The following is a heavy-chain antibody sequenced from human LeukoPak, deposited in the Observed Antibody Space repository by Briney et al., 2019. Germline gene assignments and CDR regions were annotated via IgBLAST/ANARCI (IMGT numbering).Heavy chain of an antibody. D-gene: IGHD6-6*01. CDR1: GGSFSGYY. CDR2: INHSGST. Sequence: SETLSLTCAVYGGSFSGYYWSWIRQPPGKGLEWTGEINHSGSTNYNPSLKSRVTISVDTSKNQFSLKLSSVTAADTAVYYCARGRAARGKKSFDYWGQGTLVTVSS. J-gene: IGHJ4*02. V-gene: IGHV4-34*01. CDR3: ARGRAARGKKSFDY.